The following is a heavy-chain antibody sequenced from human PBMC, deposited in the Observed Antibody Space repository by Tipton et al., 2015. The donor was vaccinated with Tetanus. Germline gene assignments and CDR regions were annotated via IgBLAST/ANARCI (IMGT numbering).Heavy chain of an antibody. CDR2: TYYRSKWYN. CDR3: ARDHRLSASYAGWFDP. CDR1: GDSVSSNSAA. Sequence: GLVKPSQTLSLTCAISGDSVSSNSAAWNWIRQSPSRGLEWLGRTYYRSKWYNDYAVSVKSRITINLDTSKNQFSLQLNSVTPEDTAMYYCARDHRLSASYAGWFDPWGQGTLVTVSS. V-gene: IGHV6-1*01. D-gene: IGHD2-8*01. J-gene: IGHJ5*02.